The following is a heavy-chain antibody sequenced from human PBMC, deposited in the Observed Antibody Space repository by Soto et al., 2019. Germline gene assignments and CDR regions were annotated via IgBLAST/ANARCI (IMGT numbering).Heavy chain of an antibody. Sequence: QVQMVQSGAEVKKAGASVKISCKASGYTFTSYYVHWVRQAPGQGLEWMGFINPSGGSATYVQKIQGRVTMTRDTSTRTVYMELGSLTSEDTAIYYCARGSSVGLEYWGQGTLVTVSS. V-gene: IGHV1-46*01. J-gene: IGHJ4*02. CDR2: INPSGGSA. D-gene: IGHD1-26*01. CDR3: ARGSSVGLEY. CDR1: GYTFTSYY.